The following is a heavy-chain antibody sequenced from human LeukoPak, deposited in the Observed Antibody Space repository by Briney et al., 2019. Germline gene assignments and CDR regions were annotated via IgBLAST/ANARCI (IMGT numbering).Heavy chain of an antibody. CDR1: GYTFTSYG. Sequence: ASVKVSCKASGYTFTSYGISWVRQAPGQGLEWMGWINPNSGGTNYAQKFQGRVTMTRDTSISTAYMELSRLRSDDTAVYYCARGFLYDYVWGSYFYYFDYWGQGTLVTVSS. CDR2: INPNSGGT. J-gene: IGHJ4*02. V-gene: IGHV1-2*02. D-gene: IGHD3-16*01. CDR3: ARGFLYDYVWGSYFYYFDY.